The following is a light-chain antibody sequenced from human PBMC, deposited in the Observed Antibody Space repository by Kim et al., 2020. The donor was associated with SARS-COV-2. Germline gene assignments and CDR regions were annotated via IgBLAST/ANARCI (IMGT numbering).Light chain of an antibody. Sequence: SSVGDRVTITCRARKSVSTFLYWYQQKQGRAPKLLIYGASGLQSGVPSRFSGSGSGTDFTLTINSLQPEDFAIYYCQQSYNAPWTFGQGTKVDIK. V-gene: IGKV1-39*01. CDR1: KSVSTF. CDR3: QQSYNAPWT. CDR2: GAS. J-gene: IGKJ1*01.